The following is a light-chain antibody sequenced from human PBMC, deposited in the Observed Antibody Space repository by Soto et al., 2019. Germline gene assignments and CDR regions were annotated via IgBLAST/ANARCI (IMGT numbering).Light chain of an antibody. J-gene: IGKJ1*01. Sequence: DIQMTQSPSSLSASVGDRVTITCRASQSISSYLNWYHQKPGKAPKLLIYAASSLQSGVRSRFSGSGSGTDFTLTISSLQPEDFATYYCQQSYSTPWTFGQGTKVDNK. CDR2: AAS. CDR3: QQSYSTPWT. CDR1: QSISSY. V-gene: IGKV1-39*01.